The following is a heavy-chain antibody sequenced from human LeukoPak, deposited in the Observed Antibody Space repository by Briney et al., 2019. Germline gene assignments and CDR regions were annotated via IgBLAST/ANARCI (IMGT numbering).Heavy chain of an antibody. CDR2: IYPGDSDT. CDR3: ARQDGNSKYYFDY. CDR1: GYSFTYYW. J-gene: IGHJ4*02. V-gene: IGHV5-51*01. Sequence: ESLKISCKGSGYSFTYYWIGWGRQMPGKGLEWMGIIYPGDSDTRYRPSFQGQVTISVDKSISTAYLQWSSLKASDTAMYYCARQDGNSKYYFDYWGQGTLVTVSS. D-gene: IGHD1-1*01.